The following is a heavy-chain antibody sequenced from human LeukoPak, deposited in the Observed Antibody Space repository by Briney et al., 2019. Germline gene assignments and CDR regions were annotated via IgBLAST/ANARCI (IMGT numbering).Heavy chain of an antibody. Sequence: GGSLRLSCAASGFTFSSYAMHWVRQAPGKGLEWVAVISYDGSNKYYADSVKGRFTISRDNSKNTLYLQMNSLRTEDTAVYYCAKGGSGYSHTHFDYWGQGTLVTVSS. CDR3: AKGGSGYSHTHFDY. CDR2: ISYDGSNK. D-gene: IGHD3-22*01. CDR1: GFTFSSYA. J-gene: IGHJ4*02. V-gene: IGHV3-30-3*01.